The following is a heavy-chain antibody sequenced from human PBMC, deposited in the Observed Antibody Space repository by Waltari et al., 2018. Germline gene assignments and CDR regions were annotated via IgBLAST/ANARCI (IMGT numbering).Heavy chain of an antibody. CDR2: IWYDGSNK. Sequence: QVQLVESGGGVVQPGRSLRLSCAASGFTFSSYGMHWVRQAPGKGLECVAVIWYDGSNKYYAESVKGRFTISRDNSKSTLYLQMNSLRSDDTAVYYCAKGLRIAVADHLFDYWGQGTLVTVSS. CDR1: GFTFSSYG. D-gene: IGHD6-19*01. V-gene: IGHV3-33*06. J-gene: IGHJ4*02. CDR3: AKGLRIAVADHLFDY.